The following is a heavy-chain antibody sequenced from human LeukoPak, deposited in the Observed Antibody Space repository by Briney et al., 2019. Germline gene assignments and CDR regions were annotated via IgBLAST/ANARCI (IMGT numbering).Heavy chain of an antibody. J-gene: IGHJ4*02. D-gene: IGHD2-15*01. CDR2: ISGDGGRT. CDR1: GFIFDDYA. V-gene: IGHV3-43*02. Sequence: GGSLRLSCAASGFIFDDYAMHWVRQVPGKGLEWVSLISGDGGRTFYEDSVKGRFTVSRDNSKNLMYLQMSGLRTEDTALYYCAKDRYCSGGTCSGGLDYWGQGTLVTVSS. CDR3: AKDRYCSGGTCSGGLDY.